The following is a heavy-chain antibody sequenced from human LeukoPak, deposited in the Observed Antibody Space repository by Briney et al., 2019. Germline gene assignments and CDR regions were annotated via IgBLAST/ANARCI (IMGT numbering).Heavy chain of an antibody. CDR3: ARVGYRYYDFWSGYYREGTGAIGY. V-gene: IGHV4-34*01. J-gene: IGHJ4*02. CDR2: INHSGST. Sequence: KPSETLSLTCAVYGGSFSGYYWSWIRQPPGKGLEWIGEINHSGSTNYNPSLKSRVTISVDTSKNQFSLKLSSVTVADTAVYYCARVGYRYYDFWSGYYREGTGAIGYWGQGTLVTVSS. D-gene: IGHD3-3*01. CDR1: GGSFSGYY.